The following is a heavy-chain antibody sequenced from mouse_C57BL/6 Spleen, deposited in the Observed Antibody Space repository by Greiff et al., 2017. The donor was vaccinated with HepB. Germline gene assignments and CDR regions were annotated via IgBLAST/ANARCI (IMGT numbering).Heavy chain of an antibody. CDR3: ARCKAYYSNYEFAY. D-gene: IGHD2-5*01. CDR2: IDPNSGGT. Sequence: VKLQESGAELVKPGASVKLSCKASGYTFTSYWMHWVKQRPGRGLEWIGRIDPNSGGTKYNEKFKSKATLTVDKPSSTAYMQLSSLTSEDSAVYYCARCKAYYSNYEFAYWGQGTLVTVSA. V-gene: IGHV1-72*01. J-gene: IGHJ3*01. CDR1: GYTFTSYW.